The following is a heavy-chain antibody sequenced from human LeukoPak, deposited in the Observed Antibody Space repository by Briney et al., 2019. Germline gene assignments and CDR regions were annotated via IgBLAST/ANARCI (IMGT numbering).Heavy chain of an antibody. J-gene: IGHJ3*01. Sequence: SETLSLTCAVYGGSFSGYYWTWIRQAPGKGLEWIGEINHSGNTNYYPSLKSRLTMSVDTSKNQFSLKLKSLTAADTAVYFCARGPDYGGYFAGVHGFDVWGQGTVVTVSS. CDR3: ARGPDYGGYFAGVHGFDV. V-gene: IGHV4-34*01. CDR1: GGSFSGYY. D-gene: IGHD4-17*01. CDR2: INHSGNT.